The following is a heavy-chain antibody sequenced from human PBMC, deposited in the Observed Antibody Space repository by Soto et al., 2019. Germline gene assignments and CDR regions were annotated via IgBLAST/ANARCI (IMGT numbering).Heavy chain of an antibody. CDR1: GDSVSSNSVA. Sequence: TLSLTCAISGDSVSSNSVAWNWIRQSPSRGLEWLGRAYYRSKWYNDYAVSVKSRITINPDTSKNQFSLQLNSVTPEDTAVYYCACARKVLKLDCTGGTIHTEFDSWGQGTLVTVSS. J-gene: IGHJ4*02. CDR3: ACARKVLKLDCTGGTIHTEFDS. CDR2: AYYRSKWYN. V-gene: IGHV6-1*01. D-gene: IGHD2-8*02.